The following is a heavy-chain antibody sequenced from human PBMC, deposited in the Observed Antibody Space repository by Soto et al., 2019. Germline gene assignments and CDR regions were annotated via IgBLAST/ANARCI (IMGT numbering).Heavy chain of an antibody. CDR1: GYTFTSYY. V-gene: IGHV1-46*01. D-gene: IGHD3-22*01. Sequence: ASVKVSCKASGYTFTSYYMHWLRQAPGQGLAWMGIINPNGGITSYAQKFQGRVTMTRDTSTSTVYMELSSLRSEDTALYYCARDDSSGYYSQYYFDYWGQGTLVTVSS. CDR2: INPNGGIT. J-gene: IGHJ4*02. CDR3: ARDDSSGYYSQYYFDY.